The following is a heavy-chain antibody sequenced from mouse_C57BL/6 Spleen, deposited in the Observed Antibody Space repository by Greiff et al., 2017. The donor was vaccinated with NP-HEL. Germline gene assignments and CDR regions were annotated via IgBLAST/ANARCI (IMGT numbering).Heavy chain of an antibody. V-gene: IGHV1-74*01. CDR2: IHPSDSDT. J-gene: IGHJ4*01. CDR3: ARTVTNYYAMDY. D-gene: IGHD2-5*01. Sequence: QVQLQQPGAELVKPGASVKVPCKASGYTFTSYWMHWVKQRPGQGLEWIGRIHPSDSDTNYNQKFKGKATLTVDKSSSTAYMQLSSLTSEDSAVYYCARTVTNYYAMDYWGQGTSVTVSS. CDR1: GYTFTSYW.